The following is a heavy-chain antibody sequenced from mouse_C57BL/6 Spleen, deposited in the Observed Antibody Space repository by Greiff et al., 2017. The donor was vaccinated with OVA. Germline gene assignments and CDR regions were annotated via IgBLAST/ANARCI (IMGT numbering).Heavy chain of an antibody. CDR1: GYTFTSYG. D-gene: IGHD1-1*01. CDR3: ARSGYYGSSYGY. Sequence: QVQLQQSGAELARPGASVKLSCKASGYTFTSYGISWVKQRTGQGLEGIGEIYPRSGNTYYNEKFKGKATLTADKSSSTAYMELRSLTSEDSAVYFCARSGYYGSSYGYWGQGTTLTVSS. J-gene: IGHJ2*01. CDR2: IYPRSGNT. V-gene: IGHV1-81*01.